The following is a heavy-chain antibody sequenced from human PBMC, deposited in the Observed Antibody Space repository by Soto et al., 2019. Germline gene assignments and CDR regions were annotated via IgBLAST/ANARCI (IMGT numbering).Heavy chain of an antibody. J-gene: IGHJ6*02. Sequence: GASVKVSCKASGYTLTSYYMHSVRQAPEQGLELMGIINPSGGRTSYAQKFQGRVTMTRDTSTSTVYMELSSLRSEDTAVYYCARDFRPGSYYNGGVYYGMDVWGQGTTVTVSS. CDR2: INPSGGRT. D-gene: IGHD3-10*01. V-gene: IGHV1-46*03. CDR3: ARDFRPGSYYNGGVYYGMDV. CDR1: GYTLTSYY.